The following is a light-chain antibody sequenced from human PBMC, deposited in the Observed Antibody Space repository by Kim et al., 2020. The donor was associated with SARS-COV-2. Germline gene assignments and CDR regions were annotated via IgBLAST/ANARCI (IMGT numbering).Light chain of an antibody. CDR3: SSGDTTGDHVV. Sequence: GQTGRRTCQGDSSRSYYATWYQQRPGQAPTLVLYGKYDRPSGIPDRFSGSASGNTASLTITGAQAEDEGDYYCSSGDTTGDHVVFGGGTQLTVL. V-gene: IGLV3-19*01. CDR2: GKY. J-gene: IGLJ3*02. CDR1: SSRSYY.